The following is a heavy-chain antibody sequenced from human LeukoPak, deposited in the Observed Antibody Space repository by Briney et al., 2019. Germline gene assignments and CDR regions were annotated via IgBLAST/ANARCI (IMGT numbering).Heavy chain of an antibody. CDR1: GFTFSDYY. Sequence: TGGSLRLSCAASGFTFSDYYMTWIRQAPGKGLEWVSAISGSGGSTYYADSVKGRFTLSRDNSKNTLYLQMNSLRAEDTAVYYCAKGVWTDYTITHFDYWGQGTLVTVSS. J-gene: IGHJ4*02. D-gene: IGHD3/OR15-3a*01. CDR3: AKGVWTDYTITHFDY. CDR2: ISGSGGST. V-gene: IGHV3-23*01.